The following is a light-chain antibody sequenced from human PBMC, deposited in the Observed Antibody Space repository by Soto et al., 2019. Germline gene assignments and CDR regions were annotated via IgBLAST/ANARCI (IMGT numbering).Light chain of an antibody. J-gene: IGLJ3*02. Sequence: QAVVTQEPSFSVSPGGTVTLTCGLNSGSVSTSYYPSWYQQTPGQAPRTLIYNTNTRSSGVPGRFSGSILGNKAALTITGAQADDESDYYCVLYMGSGIGVFGGGTKLTVL. V-gene: IGLV8-61*01. CDR3: VLYMGSGIGV. CDR2: NTN. CDR1: SGSVSTSYY.